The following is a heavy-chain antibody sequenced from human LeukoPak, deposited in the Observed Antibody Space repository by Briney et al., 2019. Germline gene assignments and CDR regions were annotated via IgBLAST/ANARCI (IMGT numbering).Heavy chain of an antibody. J-gene: IGHJ4*02. CDR2: INPSGGST. D-gene: IGHD3-3*01. CDR3: ARAYYDFWSGYWYFDY. Sequence: GASVKVSCKASGYTFTSYYIHWVRQAPGQGLEWMGIINPSGGSTSSAQKFQGRVTVTGDTSTSTVYMELSSLRSEDTAVYYCARAYYDFWSGYWYFDYWGQGTLVTVSS. V-gene: IGHV1-46*01. CDR1: GYTFTSYY.